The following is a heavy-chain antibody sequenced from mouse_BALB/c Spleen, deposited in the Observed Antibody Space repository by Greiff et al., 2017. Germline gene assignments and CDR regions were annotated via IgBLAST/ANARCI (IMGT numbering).Heavy chain of an antibody. Sequence: EVQVVESGGGLVQPGGSLRLSCATSGFTFTDYYMSWVRQPPGKALEWLGFIRNKANGYTTEYSASVKGRFTISRDNSQSILYLQMNTLRAEDSATYYCAREGTTDSSWGWYFDVWGAGTTVTVSS. V-gene: IGHV7-3*02. D-gene: IGHD1-1*01. CDR1: GFTFTDYY. J-gene: IGHJ1*01. CDR2: IRNKANGYTT. CDR3: AREGTTDSSWGWYFDV.